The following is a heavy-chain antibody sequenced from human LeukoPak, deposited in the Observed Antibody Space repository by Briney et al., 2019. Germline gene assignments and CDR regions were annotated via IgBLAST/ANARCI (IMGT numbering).Heavy chain of an antibody. D-gene: IGHD3-22*01. CDR1: GYSISSGYY. CDR2: IYHSGST. J-gene: IGHJ4*02. Sequence: PSETLSLTCTVSGYSISSGYYWGWIRQPPGKGLEWIGSIYHSGSTYYNPSLKSRVTISVDTSKNHFSLKLSSVTAADTAVYYCARVALTYYYDSSGYPPIHYFDYWGQGTLVTVSS. CDR3: ARVALTYYYDSSGYPPIHYFDY. V-gene: IGHV4-38-2*02.